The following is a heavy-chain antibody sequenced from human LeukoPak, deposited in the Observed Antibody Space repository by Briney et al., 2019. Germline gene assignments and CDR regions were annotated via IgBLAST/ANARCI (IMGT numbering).Heavy chain of an antibody. CDR3: AKGRVVTTSPLNY. V-gene: IGHV3-23*01. D-gene: IGHD2-21*02. CDR2: ISGGGGST. Sequence: PGGSLRLSCAASGFTFNNHAMIWVRQAPGKGLEWVSSISGGGGSTNYADSVKGRFTISRDNSKNTLSLEMNSLRADDTAVYFCAKGRVVTTSPLNYWGQGTLVTVSS. CDR1: GFTFNNHA. J-gene: IGHJ4*02.